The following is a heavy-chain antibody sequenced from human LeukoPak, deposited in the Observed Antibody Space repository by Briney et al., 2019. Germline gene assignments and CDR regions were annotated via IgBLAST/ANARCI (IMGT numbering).Heavy chain of an antibody. V-gene: IGHV3-23*01. CDR1: GFTFNYYW. CDR2: VSSGGDTT. J-gene: IGHJ4*02. Sequence: GGSLRLSCAASGFTFNYYWMNWVRQTPGKGLEWASIVSSGGDTTYYADSVRGRFTISRDNSESIVYLQMSSLRDEDTAVYFCAKGRGDCTTNSCYRTFDSWGQGTLVTVSS. D-gene: IGHD3-16*02. CDR3: AKGRGDCTTNSCYRTFDS.